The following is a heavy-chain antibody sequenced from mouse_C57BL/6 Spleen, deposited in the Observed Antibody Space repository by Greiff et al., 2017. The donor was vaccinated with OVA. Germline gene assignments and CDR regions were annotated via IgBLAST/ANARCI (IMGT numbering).Heavy chain of an antibody. CDR1: GYTFTSYW. CDR3: ARSGTGGNYYFDY. D-gene: IGHD2-1*01. J-gene: IGHJ2*01. CDR2: IYPGSGST. V-gene: IGHV1-55*01. Sequence: VQLQQPGAELVKPGASVKMSCKASGYTFTSYWITWVKQRPGQGLEWIGDIYPGSGSTNYNEKFKSKATLTVDTSSSTSYIQLSSLTSEDSAVYYCARSGTGGNYYFDYWGQGTTLTVSS.